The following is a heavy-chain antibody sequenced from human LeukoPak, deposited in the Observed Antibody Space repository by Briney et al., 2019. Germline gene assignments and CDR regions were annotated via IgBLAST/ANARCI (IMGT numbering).Heavy chain of an antibody. J-gene: IGHJ4*02. CDR2: IRQDDSEK. Sequence: GGSLRLSCSASGLTFSDYWMMWVRQAPGKGLEWMGNIRQDDSEKNYVDSVKGRFTISRDNAKSSLYLQMNSLRAEDTAIYYCATDRKVGTWDPRFNYWGQGTLVTVSS. CDR1: GLTFSDYW. D-gene: IGHD4-23*01. CDR3: ATDRKVGTWDPRFNY. V-gene: IGHV3-7*01.